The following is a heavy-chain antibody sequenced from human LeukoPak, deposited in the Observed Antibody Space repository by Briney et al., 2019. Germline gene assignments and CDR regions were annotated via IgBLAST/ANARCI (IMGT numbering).Heavy chain of an antibody. D-gene: IGHD1-26*01. Sequence: GGSLRLSCAASGFTFSSYSMNWVRQAPGKGLEWVSSISSSSSYIYYADSVKGRFTISRDNAKNSLYLQMNSLRAEDTAVYYCAREAREWELQYYYYMDVWGKGTTVTVSS. CDR3: AREAREWELQYYYYMDV. CDR2: ISSSSSYI. CDR1: GFTFSSYS. J-gene: IGHJ6*03. V-gene: IGHV3-21*01.